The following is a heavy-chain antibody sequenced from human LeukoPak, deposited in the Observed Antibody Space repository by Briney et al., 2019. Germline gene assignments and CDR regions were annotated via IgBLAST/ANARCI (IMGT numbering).Heavy chain of an antibody. CDR3: ARQSLSYGYDFDY. D-gene: IGHD5-18*01. CDR1: GYRFTSYW. J-gene: IGHJ4*02. V-gene: IGHV5-51*01. Sequence: GAALKISFKGSGYRFTSYWIGWVRPMPGKGLEWMGIIYPGDSDPRYSPSFRGQVTISADKSISTAYLQWSSLKASDTAMYYCARQSLSYGYDFDYWGQGTLVTVSS. CDR2: IYPGDSDP.